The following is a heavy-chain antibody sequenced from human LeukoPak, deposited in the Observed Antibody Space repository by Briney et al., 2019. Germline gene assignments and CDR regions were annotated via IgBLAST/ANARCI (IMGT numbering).Heavy chain of an antibody. V-gene: IGHV4-39*01. Sequence: PSETLSLTCSVSGASISSGSHYWAWIRRPPGKGMEWIGSIYYSGNTYYNPSLKSRVIIAVDTSKNQFSLKLSSVTAADASIYYCARLGPYCRSASCASRSWFDPWGQGTPVTVSS. D-gene: IGHD2-15*01. J-gene: IGHJ5*02. CDR3: ARLGPYCRSASCASRSWFDP. CDR2: IYYSGNT. CDR1: GASISSGSHY.